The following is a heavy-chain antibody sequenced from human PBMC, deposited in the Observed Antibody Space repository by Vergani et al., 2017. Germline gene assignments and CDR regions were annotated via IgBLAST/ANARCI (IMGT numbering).Heavy chain of an antibody. CDR3: VRARCSGPCFMSNWFDS. D-gene: IGHD5-12*01. CDR2: IKSDGSIT. Sequence: EVQLVESGGGLIHPGGSLRLSCEGSGFSFSGYWMHWVRQGPEKGLVWVSRIKSDGSITNYADSVKGRFTISRDNAKNTLYLEMNSLRGDDTAIYYCVRARCSGPCFMSNWFDSWGQGTLVTVSS. CDR1: GFSFSGYW. J-gene: IGHJ5*01. V-gene: IGHV3-74*01.